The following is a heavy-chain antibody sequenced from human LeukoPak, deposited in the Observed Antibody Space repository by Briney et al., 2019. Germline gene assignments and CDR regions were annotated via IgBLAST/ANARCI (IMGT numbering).Heavy chain of an antibody. J-gene: IGHJ4*02. Sequence: SETLSLTCAVSGGSISSGGYSWSWIRQPPGKGLEWIGEINHSGSTNYNPSLKSRVTISVDTSKNQFSLKLSSVTAADTAVYYCARGGSGWYSRYWGRGTLVTVSS. CDR2: INHSGST. CDR3: ARGGSGWYSRY. D-gene: IGHD6-19*01. CDR1: GGSISSGGYS. V-gene: IGHV4-30-2*01.